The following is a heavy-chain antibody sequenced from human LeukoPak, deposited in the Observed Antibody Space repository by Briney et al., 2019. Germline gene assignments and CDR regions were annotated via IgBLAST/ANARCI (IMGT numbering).Heavy chain of an antibody. D-gene: IGHD1-14*01. CDR1: GFTFSSYA. J-gene: IGHJ4*02. V-gene: IGHV3-23*01. CDR2: ISGSGGST. Sequence: GGSLRLSCAASGFTFSSYAMSWVRQGSGKGLEWVSIISGSGGSTYYADSVKGRFTIARDNSKNTLYLQMNSLRAADTAVYYCAKPARTDYADYWGQGTLVSVSS. CDR3: AKPARTDYADY.